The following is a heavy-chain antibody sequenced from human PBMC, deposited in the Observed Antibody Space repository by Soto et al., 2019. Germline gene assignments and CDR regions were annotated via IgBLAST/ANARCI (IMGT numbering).Heavy chain of an antibody. D-gene: IGHD3-16*01. CDR1: GDAMSSNY. V-gene: IGHV4-59*01. J-gene: IGHJ6*02. CDR3: ARAMGDWGTYYYDYGMDV. CDR2: VYYAGAT. Sequence: QVQLQESGPGLVRPSETLSLTCTVSGDAMSSNYWSWIRQPPGKGLEWIGYVYYAGATSYNPSLNSRVTISVDTSKNQFSLQLSSVTAADTAVYYCARAMGDWGTYYYDYGMDVCGQGTTVTVSS.